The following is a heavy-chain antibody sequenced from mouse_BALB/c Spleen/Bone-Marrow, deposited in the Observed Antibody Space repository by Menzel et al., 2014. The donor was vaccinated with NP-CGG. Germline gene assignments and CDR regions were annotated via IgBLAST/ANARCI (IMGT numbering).Heavy chain of an antibody. CDR2: INPSSGYT. D-gene: IGHD2-1*01. Sequence: QVQLKDSGAELARPGASVKMSCKASGYTFTSYTIHWVKQRPGQGLEWIGYINPSSGYTNYNQKFKDKATLTADKSSSTAYMQLSSLTSEDSAVYYCARESYGNWFAYWGQGTLVTVSA. J-gene: IGHJ3*01. CDR1: GYTFTSYT. CDR3: ARESYGNWFAY. V-gene: IGHV1-4*01.